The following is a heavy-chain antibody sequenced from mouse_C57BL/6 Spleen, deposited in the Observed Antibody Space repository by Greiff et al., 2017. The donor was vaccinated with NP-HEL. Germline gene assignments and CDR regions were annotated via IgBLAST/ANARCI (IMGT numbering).Heavy chain of an antibody. CDR2: INPSNGGT. D-gene: IGHD1-1*01. Sequence: QVQLQQPGTELVKPGASVKLSCKASGYTFTSYWMHWVKQRPGQGLEWIGNINPSNGGTNYNEKFKSKATLTVDKSSSTAYMQLSSLTSEDSAVYYCARPPTTVADWYFDVWGTGTTVTVSS. CDR1: GYTFTSYW. J-gene: IGHJ1*03. V-gene: IGHV1-53*01. CDR3: ARPPTTVADWYFDV.